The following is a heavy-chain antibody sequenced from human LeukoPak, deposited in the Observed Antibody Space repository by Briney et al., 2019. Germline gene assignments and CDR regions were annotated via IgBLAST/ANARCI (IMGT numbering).Heavy chain of an antibody. J-gene: IGHJ4*02. V-gene: IGHV3-23*01. CDR2: ISDSGDST. D-gene: IGHD1-14*01. Sequence: PGGSLRLSCVASGLSFSIYAMSWVRQAPGKGLEWVSTISDSGDSTYYADSVKGRFTISRDNSNNTLYLQLNNVRTEDTATYFCAKEQYPGYFDFWGQGTLVTVSA. CDR3: AKEQYPGYFDF. CDR1: GLSFSIYA.